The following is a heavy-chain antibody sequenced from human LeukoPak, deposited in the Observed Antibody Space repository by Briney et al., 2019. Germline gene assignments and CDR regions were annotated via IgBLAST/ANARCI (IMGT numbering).Heavy chain of an antibody. J-gene: IGHJ4*02. CDR3: AKDSGTHFDH. CDR1: GFTFRTSG. Sequence: GGSLRLSCAASGFTFRTSGMNWVRQAPGKGLEWVSYISSSGTTISYAQSVKGRFTITRDNAQNSLTLHMNTLRADDTAVYYCAKDSGTHFDHWGQGTRVTVSS. CDR2: ISSSGTTI. D-gene: IGHD1-26*01. V-gene: IGHV3-48*01.